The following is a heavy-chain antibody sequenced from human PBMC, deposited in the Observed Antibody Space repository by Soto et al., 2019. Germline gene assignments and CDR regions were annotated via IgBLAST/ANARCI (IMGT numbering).Heavy chain of an antibody. CDR2: VNHSGST. D-gene: IGHD3-16*02. CDR3: ARLSRAFGGVVASRLHYYYYMDV. CDR1: GGSFSDYY. Sequence: QVQLQLWGAGLLKPSETLSLTCAVTGGSFSDYYWSWIRQPPGKGLERIGEVNHSGSTNYNPSLKSHVTVSVETSKNQFSLQLSSVTAADTAVYYCARLSRAFGGVVASRLHYYYYMDVWGKGTTVTVSS. V-gene: IGHV4-34*01. J-gene: IGHJ6*03.